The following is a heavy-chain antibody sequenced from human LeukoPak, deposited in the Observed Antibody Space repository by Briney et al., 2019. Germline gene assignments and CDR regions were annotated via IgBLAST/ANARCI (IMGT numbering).Heavy chain of an antibody. CDR1: GFPFSSYS. V-gene: IGHV3-7*03. CDR2: IKPDGTTK. CDR3: ARSIPYGTTWYGRSDY. Sequence: GGSLRLSCAASGFPFSSYSMTWVRQAPGKGLEWVANIKPDGTTKFYVDSVKGRFTISRDNALNSLYLQMNSLRAEDTAIYYCARSIPYGTTWYGRSDYWGQGTLATVSS. J-gene: IGHJ4*02. D-gene: IGHD6-13*01.